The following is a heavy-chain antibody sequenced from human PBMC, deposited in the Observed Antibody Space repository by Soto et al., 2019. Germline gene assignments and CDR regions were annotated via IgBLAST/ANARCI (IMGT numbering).Heavy chain of an antibody. D-gene: IGHD3-16*01. J-gene: IGHJ4*02. V-gene: IGHV3-30*03. CDR3: AGGYAWGDY. CDR2: ISYDGRNK. Sequence: QVQLVESGGGVVQPGTSLRLSCASSVFSFRNDGMLWVRQAPGEGLEWVALISYDGRNKYYADSVKGRFTISRDNSKNTLHLQMNSLRAEATAVYYCAGGYAWGDYWGQGPLVTVSS. CDR1: VFSFRNDG.